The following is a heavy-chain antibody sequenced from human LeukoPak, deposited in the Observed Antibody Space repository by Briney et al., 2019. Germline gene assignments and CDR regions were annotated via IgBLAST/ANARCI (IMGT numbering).Heavy chain of an antibody. D-gene: IGHD5-18*01. J-gene: IGHJ4*02. CDR2: VYYNGNT. CDR1: GGSTSSSTFY. CDR3: ARVKKVDTTLDY. Sequence: PSETLSLTCTVSGGSTSSSTFYWGWIHQPPGKGLEWIGAVYYNGNTYYSSSLKSRVTISVDTSKNQFSLKLNSVTAADTAVYFCARVKKVDTTLDYWGQGTLVTVSS. V-gene: IGHV4-39*01.